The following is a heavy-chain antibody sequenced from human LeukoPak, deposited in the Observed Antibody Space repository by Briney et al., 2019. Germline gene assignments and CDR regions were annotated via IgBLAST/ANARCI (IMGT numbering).Heavy chain of an antibody. V-gene: IGHV3-23*01. J-gene: IGHJ6*02. D-gene: IGHD2-2*01. CDR3: AKSAPDDIVVVPAANYYYYYGMDV. CDR1: GFTFSSYA. CDR2: ISGSGGST. Sequence: GGSLRLSCAASGFTFSSYAMSWVRRAPGKGLEWVSAISGSGGSTYYADSVKGRFTISRDNSKNTLYLQMNSLRAGDTAVYYCAKSAPDDIVVVPAANYYYYYGMDVWGQGTTVTVSS.